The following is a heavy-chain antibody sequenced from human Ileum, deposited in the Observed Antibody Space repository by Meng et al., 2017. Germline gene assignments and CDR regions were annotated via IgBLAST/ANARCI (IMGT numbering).Heavy chain of an antibody. V-gene: IGHV4-31*03. CDR3: ARGVVTYYDSSTLTWFDP. J-gene: IGHJ5*02. CDR1: GGSISGGHYF. CDR2: IYHSGVT. D-gene: IGHD3-22*01. Sequence: QVHLQESAPGLVKPSQTLSLTCTVSGGSISGGHYFWSWIRQHPEKGLEWIGYIYHSGVTYYSPSLKSRLTISVDTSKNQFSLKLSSVTAADTAIYYCARGVVTYYDSSTLTWFDPWGQGALVTVSS.